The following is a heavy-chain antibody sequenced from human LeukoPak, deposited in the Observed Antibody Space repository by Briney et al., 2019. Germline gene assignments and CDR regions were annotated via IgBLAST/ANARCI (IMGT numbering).Heavy chain of an antibody. CDR2: ISGSGGST. Sequence: PGGSLRLSCAASGFTFSSYGMSWVRQAPGKGLEWVSAISGSGGSTYYADSVKGRFTVSRDNSKSTVYLQMNSLRVDDTAVYYCARGRLPKYYFDSWGQGTLVTVSS. D-gene: IGHD4-11*01. CDR1: GFTFSSYG. V-gene: IGHV3-23*01. CDR3: ARGRLPKYYFDS. J-gene: IGHJ4*02.